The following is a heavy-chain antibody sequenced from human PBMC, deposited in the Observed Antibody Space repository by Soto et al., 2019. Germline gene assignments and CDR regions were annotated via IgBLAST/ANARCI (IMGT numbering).Heavy chain of an antibody. CDR2: IACDGSNK. CDR1: GFTFGSYG. Sequence: GGSLRLSCEVSGFTFGSYGMHWVRQAPGKGLEWVALIACDGSNKKYADSVKGRFTISRDNSDNTLYLQMNSLRVEDTAVYYCVKDRDSSGYYAMMSFDYWGQGTLVTVSS. CDR3: VKDRDSSGYYAMMSFDY. V-gene: IGHV3-30*18. J-gene: IGHJ4*02. D-gene: IGHD3-22*01.